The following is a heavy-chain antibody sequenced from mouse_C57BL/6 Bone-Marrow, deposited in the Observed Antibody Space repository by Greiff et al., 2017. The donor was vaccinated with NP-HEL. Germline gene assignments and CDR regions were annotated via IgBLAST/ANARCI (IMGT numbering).Heavy chain of an antibody. CDR2: IYPGSGST. V-gene: IGHV1-55*01. CDR3: VRWFHYAMDY. J-gene: IGHJ4*01. D-gene: IGHD2-2*01. Sequence: VQLQQSGAELVKPGASVKMSCKASGYTFTSYWITWVKQRPGQGLEWIGDIYPGSGSTNYNGKFKSKATLTVDTSSSTAYMQLSSRTSEDSAVYYCVRWFHYAMDYWGQGTSVTVSS. CDR1: GYTFTSYW.